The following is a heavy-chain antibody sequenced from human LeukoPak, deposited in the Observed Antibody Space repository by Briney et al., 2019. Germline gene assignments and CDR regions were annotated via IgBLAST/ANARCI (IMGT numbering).Heavy chain of an antibody. CDR2: ISNSGTTT. D-gene: IGHD3-16*02. J-gene: IGHJ4*02. Sequence: GGSLRLSCAASGFTFSNYVMSWVRQAPGKGLEWVSTISNSGTTTYYADSVKGRFTISRDNSKNTLYLQMNSLRAEDTALYYCALDYRRGNFFDYWGQGALVAVSS. CDR3: ALDYRRGNFFDY. CDR1: GFTFSNYV. V-gene: IGHV3-23*01.